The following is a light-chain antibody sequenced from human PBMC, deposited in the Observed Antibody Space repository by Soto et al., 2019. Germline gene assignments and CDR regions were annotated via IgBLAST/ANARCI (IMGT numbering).Light chain of an antibody. CDR2: DVT. V-gene: IGLV2-14*01. J-gene: IGLJ3*02. CDR1: SRDDGGFSY. Sequence: QSSLTQPSSVSGSPGQSITISCTGTSRDDGGFSYVSWYQQFPGKAPKLLIYDVTNRPSGVYNRFSGSKSGNTASLNISGLQAEDEADYYCSSFTSINTLVFGGGTKVTLL. CDR3: SSFTSINTLV.